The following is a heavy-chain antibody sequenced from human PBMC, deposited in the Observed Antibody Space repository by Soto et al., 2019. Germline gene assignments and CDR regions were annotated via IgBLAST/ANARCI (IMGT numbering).Heavy chain of an antibody. D-gene: IGHD3-16*01. J-gene: IGHJ3*02. CDR3: ARGPGGTAFDI. CDR1: GFTFSSYG. V-gene: IGHV3-33*08. CDR2: VWYDGTNT. Sequence: QVKLVESGGGVVQPGRSLRLSCAASGFTFSSYGMHWVRQAPGKGLEWVAVVWYDGTNTYYADSVKGRFTISRDNSKNPLYLQMNSLRAEDTAVYYCARGPGGTAFDIWGQGTMVTVSS.